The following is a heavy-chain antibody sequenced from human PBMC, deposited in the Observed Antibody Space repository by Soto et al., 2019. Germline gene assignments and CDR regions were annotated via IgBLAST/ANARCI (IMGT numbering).Heavy chain of an antibody. D-gene: IGHD3-10*01. CDR3: AKDDNYYGSGSYLCYFDY. J-gene: IGHJ4*02. CDR1: GFTFSRHA. V-gene: IGHV3-23*01. CDR2: ISGSGGST. Sequence: GSLRLSCAASGFTFSRHAISWGRQAPGKGLEWVSAISGSGGSTYYADSVKGRFTISRDNSKNTLYLQMNSLRAEDTAVYYCAKDDNYYGSGSYLCYFDYWGQGTLVTVSS.